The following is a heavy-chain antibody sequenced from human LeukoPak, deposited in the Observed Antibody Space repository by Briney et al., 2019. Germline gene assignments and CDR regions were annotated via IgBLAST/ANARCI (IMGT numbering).Heavy chain of an antibody. Sequence: GGSLKISCKGSGYSFTSYWIGWVRQMPGKGLEWMGIIYPGDSDTRYSPSFQGQVTISADKSISTAYLQWSSLKASDTAMYYCARLSYYDSSGYYPGDYWGQGTLVTVSS. CDR1: GYSFTSYW. CDR2: IYPGDSDT. V-gene: IGHV5-51*01. J-gene: IGHJ4*02. D-gene: IGHD3-22*01. CDR3: ARLSYYDSSGYYPGDY.